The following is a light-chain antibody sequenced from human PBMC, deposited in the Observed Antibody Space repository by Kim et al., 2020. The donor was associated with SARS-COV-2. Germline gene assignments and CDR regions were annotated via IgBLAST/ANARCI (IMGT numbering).Light chain of an antibody. Sequence: SSELTQDPAVSVALGQTVRITCQGDSLRSYYASWYQQKPRQAPLLVIYDKNNRPSGIPDRFSGSSSGNTASLTITGAQAEDEADYYYNSRDSSGNHLRIFGGGTQLTVL. J-gene: IGLJ2*01. CDR3: NSRDSSGNHLRI. V-gene: IGLV3-19*01. CDR1: SLRSYY. CDR2: DKN.